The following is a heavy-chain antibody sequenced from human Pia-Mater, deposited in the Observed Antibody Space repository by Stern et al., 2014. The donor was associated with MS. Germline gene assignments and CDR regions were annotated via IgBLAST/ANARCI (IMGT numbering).Heavy chain of an antibody. CDR1: GASITNRDY. Sequence: QVQLQESGPGLVKPSETLSLTCTVSGASITNRDYWGWIRQPPGKGLEWIGSVYYSGITYYRPSLKSRAAISIDTSRNPFFLRFTSVTATDTAVYFCARGVTAVTNYVPNWCFDLWGRGTLVTVSS. J-gene: IGHJ2*01. CDR2: VYYSGIT. D-gene: IGHD4-11*01. V-gene: IGHV4-39*02. CDR3: ARGVTAVTNYVPNWCFDL.